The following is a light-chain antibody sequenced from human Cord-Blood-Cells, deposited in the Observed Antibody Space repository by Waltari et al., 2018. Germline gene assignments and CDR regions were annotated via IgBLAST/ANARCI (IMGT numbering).Light chain of an antibody. CDR2: DVS. Sequence: QPHRTLPASVSACPGQSYITSCTGTSSDVGGYNYVSWYQQHPGKAPKLMIYDVSKRPSGVSNRFSGSKSGNTASLTISVLQAADEADYYCSSYTSSSTLYVFGTGTKVTVL. CDR1: SSDVGGYNY. CDR3: SSYTSSSTLYV. J-gene: IGLJ1*01. V-gene: IGLV2-14*01.